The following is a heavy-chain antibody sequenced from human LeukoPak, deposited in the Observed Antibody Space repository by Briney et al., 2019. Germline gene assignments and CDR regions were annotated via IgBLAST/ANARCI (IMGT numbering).Heavy chain of an antibody. CDR3: ARNGYVTAPNYYYGMDV. Sequence: GRSLRLSCAASGFTFSSYAMHWVRQAPGKGLEWVAVISYDGSNKYYADSVKGRFTISRDNSKNTLYLQMNSLRAEDTAVCYCARNGYVTAPNYYYGMDVWGQGATVTVSS. J-gene: IGHJ6*02. D-gene: IGHD5-12*01. CDR2: ISYDGSNK. CDR1: GFTFSSYA. V-gene: IGHV3-30-3*01.